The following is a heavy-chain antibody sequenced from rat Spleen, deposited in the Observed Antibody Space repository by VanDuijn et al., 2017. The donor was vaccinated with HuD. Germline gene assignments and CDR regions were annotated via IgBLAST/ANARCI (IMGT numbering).Heavy chain of an antibody. CDR1: GFNFNDYW. D-gene: IGHD4-3*01. V-gene: IGHV4-2*01. J-gene: IGHJ2*01. Sequence: EVKLVESGGGLVQPGRSLKLSCAASGFNFNDYWMGWVRQAPGKGLEWIGEINKDSRTIKYNPSLKDKITISRDNAQNTLYLQMSKLGSEDTAIYYCVGERFGVEGWGQGVMVTVSS. CDR3: VGERFGVEG. CDR2: INKDSRTI.